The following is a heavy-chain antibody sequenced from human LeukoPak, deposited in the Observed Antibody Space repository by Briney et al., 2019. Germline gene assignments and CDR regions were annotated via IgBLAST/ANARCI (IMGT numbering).Heavy chain of an antibody. Sequence: ASVKVSCKASGDTFTSYDVNWVRQATGQGLEWMGWMNPNSGNTGYAQKFQGRVTMTRNTSINTAYMEVSSLRSEDTAVYCCVRTAGIFWSGAYYFDSWGQGTLVTVSS. CDR3: VRTAGIFWSGAYYFDS. D-gene: IGHD3-3*01. CDR2: MNPNSGNT. V-gene: IGHV1-8*01. J-gene: IGHJ4*02. CDR1: GDTFTSYD.